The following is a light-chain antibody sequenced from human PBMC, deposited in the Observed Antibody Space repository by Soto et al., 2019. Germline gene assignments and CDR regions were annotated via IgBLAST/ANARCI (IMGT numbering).Light chain of an antibody. Sequence: SSLTQPASLSWAPGQSITISCTGTSSDVGGYNYVSWYQQHPGKAPKLMIYDVSNRPSGVSNRFSGSKSGNTASLTISGLQAEDEADYYCSSYTSSSTPYVFGTGTKVTVL. CDR1: SSDVGGYNY. J-gene: IGLJ1*01. CDR2: DVS. CDR3: SSYTSSSTPYV. V-gene: IGLV2-14*01.